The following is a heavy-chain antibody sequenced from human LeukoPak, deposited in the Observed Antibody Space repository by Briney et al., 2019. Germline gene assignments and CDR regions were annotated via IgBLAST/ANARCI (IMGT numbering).Heavy chain of an antibody. CDR1: GFTFDDYA. Sequence: PGGSLRLSCAASGFTFDDYAMHWVRQAPGKGLEWVSGISWNSGSIGYADSVKGRFTISRDNAKNSLYLQMNSLRAEDTALYYCAKDIGYCSSTSCYTYYYYGMDVWGQGTTVTVSS. V-gene: IGHV3-9*01. CDR3: AKDIGYCSSTSCYTYYYYGMDV. J-gene: IGHJ6*02. D-gene: IGHD2-2*02. CDR2: ISWNSGSI.